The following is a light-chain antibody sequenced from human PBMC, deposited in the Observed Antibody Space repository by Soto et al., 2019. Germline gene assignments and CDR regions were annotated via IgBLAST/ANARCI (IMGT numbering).Light chain of an antibody. V-gene: IGKV3-20*01. J-gene: IGKJ5*01. Sequence: IVLTQSPGTLSLSPGERAPLSCRASQSVSSSYLAWYQQKPGQAPRLLIYGASSRAAGIPDRFSGSGSGTDVTLTISRLEPEDFAVYYCQQYGSSPHFGQWTRLEI. CDR1: QSVSSSY. CDR2: GAS. CDR3: QQYGSSPH.